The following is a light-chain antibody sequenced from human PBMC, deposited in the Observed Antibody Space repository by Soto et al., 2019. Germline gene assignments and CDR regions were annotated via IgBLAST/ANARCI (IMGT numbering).Light chain of an antibody. CDR2: DAS. J-gene: IGKJ1*01. CDR3: QQYDKSPRT. Sequence: EIVMTQSPSTLSVSPGERATVSCRASQNIGRNLSWYQQIPGQAPRLLFYDASTRDTGIPARFSASGSGTEFTLTITSLQSEDFAAYYCQQYDKSPRTFGQGTKVDIK. CDR1: QNIGRN. V-gene: IGKV3-15*01.